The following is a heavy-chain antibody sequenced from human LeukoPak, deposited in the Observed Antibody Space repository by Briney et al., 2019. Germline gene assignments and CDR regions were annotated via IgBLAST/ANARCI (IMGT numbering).Heavy chain of an antibody. CDR2: IYYSGST. Sequence: KPSETLSLTCTVSGGSISSYYWSWIRQPPGKGLEWIGHIYYSGSTNYNPSLKSRVTISIDTSKNQFSLRLSSVTAADTAVYYCARGASYYYDSSGYWPDYWGQGTLVTVSS. J-gene: IGHJ4*02. D-gene: IGHD3-22*01. V-gene: IGHV4-59*01. CDR1: GGSISSYY. CDR3: ARGASYYYDSSGYWPDY.